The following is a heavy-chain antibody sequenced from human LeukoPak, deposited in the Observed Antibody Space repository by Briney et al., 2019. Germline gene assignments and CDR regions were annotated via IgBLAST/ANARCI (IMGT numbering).Heavy chain of an antibody. J-gene: IGHJ3*01. D-gene: IGHD2-8*02. Sequence: ASVTVSFMASGYTFDENHIHWVRPAPGQGPEWMGWINPKSGATDSAQQLQGRLTMTRDTSIGTASMDLSGLRLDDTGIYYCARAGDESTGHYDSLHFWGQGTMVTVSS. CDR2: INPKSGAT. V-gene: IGHV1-2*02. CDR1: GYTFDENH. CDR3: ARAGDESTGHYDSLHF.